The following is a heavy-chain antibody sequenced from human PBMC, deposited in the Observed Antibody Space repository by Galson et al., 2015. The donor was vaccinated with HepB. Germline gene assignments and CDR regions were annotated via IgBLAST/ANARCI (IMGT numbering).Heavy chain of an antibody. CDR2: ISSSSSYI. J-gene: IGHJ6*02. V-gene: IGHV3-21*01. CDR3: ARGHYNSIAVADAYYYYGMDV. CDR1: GFTFSSYS. D-gene: IGHD6-19*01. Sequence: SLRLSCAASGFTFSSYSMNWVRQAPGKGLEWVSSISSSSSYIYYTDSVKGRFTISRDNAKNSLYLQMNSLRAEDTAVYYCARGHYNSIAVADAYYYYGMDVWGQGTTVTVSS.